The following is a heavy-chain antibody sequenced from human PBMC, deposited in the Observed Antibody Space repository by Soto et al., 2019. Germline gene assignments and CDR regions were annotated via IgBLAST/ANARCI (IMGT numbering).Heavy chain of an antibody. D-gene: IGHD6-19*01. V-gene: IGHV3-33*01. CDR2: IWYDGSNK. J-gene: IGHJ4*02. CDR1: GFTFSSYG. Sequence: QVQLVESGGGVVQPGRSLRLSCAASGFTFSSYGMHWVRQAPGKGLEWVAVIWYDGSNKYYADSVKGRFTTSRDNSKNTGYLQMNSLRAGDTAVYYCARDCAGYSSGWYQRGGFDYWGQGTLVTVSS. CDR3: ARDCAGYSSGWYQRGGFDY.